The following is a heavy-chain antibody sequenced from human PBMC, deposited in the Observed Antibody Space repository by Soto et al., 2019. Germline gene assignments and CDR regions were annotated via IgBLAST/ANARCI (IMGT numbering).Heavy chain of an antibody. CDR1: GGSLSPYY. Sequence: SETLSLTCGVYGGSLSPYYWSWIRQTPGKGLEWIAEINHSGTINYNPSLESRVTISIDTSKNQFSLKLTSVTAADTAVYYCARWYYDFWSGLFTHYFDPWGQGXQVTVSS. V-gene: IGHV4-34*01. CDR3: ARWYYDFWSGLFTHYFDP. D-gene: IGHD3-3*01. J-gene: IGHJ5*02. CDR2: INHSGTI.